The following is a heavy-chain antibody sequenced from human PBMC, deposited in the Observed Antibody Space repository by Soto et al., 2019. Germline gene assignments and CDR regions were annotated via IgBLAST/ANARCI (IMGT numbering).Heavy chain of an antibody. J-gene: IGHJ6*03. CDR1: GFTFSSYS. D-gene: IGHD7-27*01. V-gene: IGHV3-21*01. Sequence: EVQLVESGGGLVKPGGSLRLSCAASGFTFSSYSMNWIRQAPGKGLEWVSSISSSSSYIYYADSVKGRFTISRYNAKNSLYLQMNSLRAEDTAVYYCARPWGHYYYYYYMDVWGKGTTVTVSS. CDR2: ISSSSSYI. CDR3: ARPWGHYYYYYYMDV.